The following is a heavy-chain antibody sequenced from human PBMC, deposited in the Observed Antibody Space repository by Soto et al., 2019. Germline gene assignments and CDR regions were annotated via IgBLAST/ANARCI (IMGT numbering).Heavy chain of an antibody. CDR1: GGSVSSGAYY. CDR3: ARELQSRFDP. D-gene: IGHD4-4*01. J-gene: IGHJ5*02. V-gene: IGHV4-31*03. Sequence: SETLSLTCTVSGGSVSSGAYYWGWVRQNPGKGLEWIGYIHYRGNTYYNPSLMSRVTISIDTSQNQFSLKLRSVTAADTAVYYCARELQSRFDPWGQGTLVTVSS. CDR2: IHYRGNT.